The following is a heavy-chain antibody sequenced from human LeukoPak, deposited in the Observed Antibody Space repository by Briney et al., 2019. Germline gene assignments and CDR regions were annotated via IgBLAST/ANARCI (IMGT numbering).Heavy chain of an antibody. CDR3: ARDGGSSSFFDY. V-gene: IGHV3-21*01. J-gene: IGHJ4*02. CDR2: ISSSSSYI. CDR1: GFTFSSYS. D-gene: IGHD6-13*01. Sequence: GGSLRLSCAASGFTFSSYSMNWVRQAPGKGLEWVSSISSSSSYIYYADSVKGRFTISRDNSKNTLYLQMNSLRAEDTAVYYCARDGGSSSFFDYWGQGTLVTVSS.